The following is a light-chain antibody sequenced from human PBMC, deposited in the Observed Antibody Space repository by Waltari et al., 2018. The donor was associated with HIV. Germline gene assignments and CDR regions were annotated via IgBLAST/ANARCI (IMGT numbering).Light chain of an antibody. CDR1: QSVNYY. CDR3: QQYNNWPLT. V-gene: IGKV3-11*01. Sequence: EIVLTQSPATLSLSPGERATLSCRASQSVNYYLVWYQQKPGQAPRLLIYEASKRATGIPARFSGSGSGTDFTLTISSLEPEDFAVYYCQQYNNWPLTFGGGTKVEIK. CDR2: EAS. J-gene: IGKJ4*01.